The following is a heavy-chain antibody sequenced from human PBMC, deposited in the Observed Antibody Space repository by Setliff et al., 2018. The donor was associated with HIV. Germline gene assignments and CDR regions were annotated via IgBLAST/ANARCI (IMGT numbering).Heavy chain of an antibody. D-gene: IGHD5-18*01. V-gene: IGHV1-69*13. Sequence: GASVKVSCKASGYSFTSYIIHWVRQAPGQGLEWMGGIISIFDKANYAQKFHGRLTITADDSTRTVYMELNSLGSGDTAVYYCARGGVRGYSYGEAFDIWGQGTLVTVSS. CDR1: GYSFTSYI. CDR3: ARGGVRGYSYGEAFDI. J-gene: IGHJ3*02. CDR2: IISIFDKA.